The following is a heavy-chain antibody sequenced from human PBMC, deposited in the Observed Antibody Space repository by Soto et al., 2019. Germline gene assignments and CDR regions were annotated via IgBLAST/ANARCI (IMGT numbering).Heavy chain of an antibody. CDR1: GGSISSSSYY. CDR3: ARRVQYCSGGSCYPYYFDY. CDR2: IYYSGST. J-gene: IGHJ4*02. Sequence: QLQLQESGPGLVKPSETLSLTCTVSGGSISSSSYYWGWIRQPPGKGLEWIGSIYYSGSTYYNPSLKSRVTISVDTSKNQFSLKLSSVTAADTAVYYCARRVQYCSGGSCYPYYFDYWGQGTLVTVSS. V-gene: IGHV4-39*01. D-gene: IGHD2-15*01.